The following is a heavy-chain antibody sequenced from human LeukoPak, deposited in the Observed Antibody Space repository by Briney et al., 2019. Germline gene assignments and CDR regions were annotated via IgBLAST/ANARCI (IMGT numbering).Heavy chain of an antibody. J-gene: IGHJ6*02. CDR3: ARAKIIHSITHMDV. Sequence: GGSLRLSWAASGITFSSYAMHWVRQAPGKGLEWVAVMSHDGGIEKYAGSVKGRFTISRDNSRKTLFLQMNSLRSDDAAVYYCARAKIIHSITHMDVWGQGTTVTVSS. CDR2: MSHDGGIE. V-gene: IGHV3-30*04. D-gene: IGHD2/OR15-2a*01. CDR1: GITFSSYA.